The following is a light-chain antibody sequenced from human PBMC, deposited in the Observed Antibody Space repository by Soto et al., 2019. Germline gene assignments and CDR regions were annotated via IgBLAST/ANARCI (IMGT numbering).Light chain of an antibody. CDR2: DAS. V-gene: IGKV3-11*01. CDR1: QSVSSY. CDR3: QQRSNWPYT. Sequence: EIVLTQSPATLSLSPGERATLSCRASQSVSSYLAWYQQKPGQAPRLLIYDASNRATGIPARFSGSGSGTAFTLTISSLEPEDFAVYYCQQRSNWPYTFVQGTKLEIK. J-gene: IGKJ2*01.